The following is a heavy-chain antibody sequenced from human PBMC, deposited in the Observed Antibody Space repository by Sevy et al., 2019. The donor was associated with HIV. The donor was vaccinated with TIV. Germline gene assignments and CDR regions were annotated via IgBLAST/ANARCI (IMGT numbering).Heavy chain of an antibody. CDR2: INTNTGNP. Sequence: ASVNVSCKASGYTFTSYAMNWVRQAPGQGLEWMGWINTNTGNPPYAQGFTGRFVFSLDTSVSTAYLQISSLKAEDTAVYYCARETRGHYDFWSGGGDAFDIWGQGTMVTVSS. CDR3: ARETRGHYDFWSGGGDAFDI. V-gene: IGHV7-4-1*02. J-gene: IGHJ3*02. CDR1: GYTFTSYA. D-gene: IGHD3-3*01.